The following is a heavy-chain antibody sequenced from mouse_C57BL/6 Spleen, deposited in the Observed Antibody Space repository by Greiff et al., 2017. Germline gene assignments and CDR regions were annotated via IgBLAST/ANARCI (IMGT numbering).Heavy chain of an antibody. Sequence: EVMLVESGGDLVKPGGSLKLSCAASGFTFSSYGMSWVRQTPDKRLEWVATISSGGSYTDYPDSVKGRFTISRDNAKNTLYLQMSSLKSEDTAMYCCARQRVITTVVADWYFDVWGTGTTVTVSS. CDR2: ISSGGSYT. CDR1: GFTFSSYG. V-gene: IGHV5-6*01. CDR3: ARQRVITTVVADWYFDV. D-gene: IGHD1-1*01. J-gene: IGHJ1*03.